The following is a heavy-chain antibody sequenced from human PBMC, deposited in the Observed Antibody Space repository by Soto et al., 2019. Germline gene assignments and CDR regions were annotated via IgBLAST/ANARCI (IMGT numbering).Heavy chain of an antibody. CDR3: TTLPYYYYYMDV. Sequence: SLRLSCAASGFTFSNAWMSWVRQAPGKGLEWVGRIKSKTDGGTTDYAAPVKGRFTISRDDSKNTLYLQMNSLKTEDTAVYYCTTLPYYYYYMDVWGKGTTVTVSS. CDR1: GFTFSNAW. CDR2: IKSKTDGGTT. J-gene: IGHJ6*03. V-gene: IGHV3-15*01.